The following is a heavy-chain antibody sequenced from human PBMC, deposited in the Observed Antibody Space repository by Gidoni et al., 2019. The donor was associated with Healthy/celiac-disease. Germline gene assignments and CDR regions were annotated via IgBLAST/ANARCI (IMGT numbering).Heavy chain of an antibody. Sequence: QVQLVETGGGVVKTGRSLWLSCAATGINFRSYGMHWVRQAPGKGLELVAVIWYDGSNKYYADSVKGRFTISRDNSKNTLYLQMNSLRAEDTAVYYCARGASYCSGGSCYWYFDYWGQGTLVTVSS. CDR3: ARGASYCSGGSCYWYFDY. CDR1: GINFRSYG. V-gene: IGHV3-33*01. CDR2: IWYDGSNK. D-gene: IGHD2-15*01. J-gene: IGHJ4*02.